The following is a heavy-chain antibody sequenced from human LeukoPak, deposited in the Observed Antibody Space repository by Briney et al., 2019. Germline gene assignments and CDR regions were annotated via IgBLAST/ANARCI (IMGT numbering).Heavy chain of an antibody. CDR3: AREPNAGLDGLDV. D-gene: IGHD1-1*01. CDR1: GGDTFTRYY. V-gene: IGHV1-46*01. Sequence: ASVTVSCKASGGDTFTRYYVHWVRQVPGQGLEWMAIINPTGESTSYSQTFEGRLTVTRDTSTSTVYMEMRGLRSEDTALYYCAREPNAGLDGLDVWGQGTMTVSS. CDR2: INPTGEST. J-gene: IGHJ3*01.